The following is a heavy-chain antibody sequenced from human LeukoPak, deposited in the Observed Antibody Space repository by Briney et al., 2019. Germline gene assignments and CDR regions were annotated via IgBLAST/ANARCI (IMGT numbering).Heavy chain of an antibody. J-gene: IGHJ4*02. CDR1: GYTFTGYY. CDR3: AREGVGATTLIDY. Sequence: WASVKVSCKASGYTFTGYYMHWVRQAPGQGLEWMGRINPNSGGTNYAQKFQGRVTMTRDTSISTAYMELSRLRSDDTAVYYCAREGVGATTLIDYWGQGTLVTVSS. V-gene: IGHV1-2*06. CDR2: INPNSGGT. D-gene: IGHD1-26*01.